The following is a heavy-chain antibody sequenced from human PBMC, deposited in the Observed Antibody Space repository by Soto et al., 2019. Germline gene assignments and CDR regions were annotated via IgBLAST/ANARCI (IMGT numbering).Heavy chain of an antibody. Sequence: SETLSLTCTVSGGSISSSSYYWCWIRQPPGKGLEWIGSIYYSGSTYYNPSLKSRVTISVDTSKNQFSLKLSSVTAADTAVYYCARRCFSASSSRWNWFDPWGQGTLVTVSS. CDR1: GGSISSSSYY. CDR2: IYYSGST. CDR3: ARRCFSASSSRWNWFDP. V-gene: IGHV4-39*01. D-gene: IGHD2-2*01. J-gene: IGHJ5*02.